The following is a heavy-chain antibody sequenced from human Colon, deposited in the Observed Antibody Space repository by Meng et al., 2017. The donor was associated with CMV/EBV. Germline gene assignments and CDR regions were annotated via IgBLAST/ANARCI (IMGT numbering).Heavy chain of an antibody. Sequence: SETLSLTCTVSGYSISSGYYWGWIRQPPGMGLEWIGSIYHSGTTSYNPSLESRITMSVVTGMNQFSLKLTSVTAADTAVYYCARVDSGRQGIDYWGQGTLVTVSS. CDR3: ARVDSGRQGIDY. CDR2: IYHSGTT. D-gene: IGHD6-19*01. V-gene: IGHV4-38-2*02. J-gene: IGHJ4*02. CDR1: GYSISSGYY.